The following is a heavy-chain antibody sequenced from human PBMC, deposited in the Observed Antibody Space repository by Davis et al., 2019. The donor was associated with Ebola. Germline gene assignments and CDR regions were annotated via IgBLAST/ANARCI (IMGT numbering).Heavy chain of an antibody. Sequence: SETLSLTCAVYGGSFSGYYWSWIRQPPGKGLEWIGEINHSGSTNYNPSLKSRVTISVDTSKNQFSLKLSSVTAADTAVYYCARDYYGSGSYSNIDYWGQGTLVTVSS. CDR1: GGSFSGYY. D-gene: IGHD3-10*01. V-gene: IGHV4-34*01. J-gene: IGHJ4*02. CDR2: INHSGST. CDR3: ARDYYGSGSYSNIDY.